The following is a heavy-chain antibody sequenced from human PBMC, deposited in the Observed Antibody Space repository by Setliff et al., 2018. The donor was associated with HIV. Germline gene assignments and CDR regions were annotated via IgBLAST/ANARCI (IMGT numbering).Heavy chain of an antibody. CDR3: AHRDRGTLDAFDL. J-gene: IGHJ3*01. V-gene: IGHV4-39*01. Sequence: SETLSLTCTVSGGSITSGHYYWGWIRQPPGKGLEWIGSIYHSGTIYYNPSLKSRVSMSVDTSKNQFSLRVTSVTAADTAVYYCAHRDRGTLDAFDLWGLGTMVTVSS. CDR2: IYHSGTI. CDR1: GGSITSGHYY. D-gene: IGHD3-16*02.